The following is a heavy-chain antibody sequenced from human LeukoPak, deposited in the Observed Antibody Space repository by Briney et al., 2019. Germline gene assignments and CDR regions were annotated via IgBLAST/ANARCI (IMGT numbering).Heavy chain of an antibody. CDR1: GGSISSPTYY. CDR2: IHHSGST. J-gene: IGHJ4*02. D-gene: IGHD3-16*02. V-gene: IGHV4-39*01. Sequence: PSETLSLTCTVSGGSISSPTYYWAWIRQPPGQELEWIKTIHHSGSTYDNPSLKSRFTVSVDTSKNQFFLNLSSVTAADTAVYYCARLGGYHDPPDYWGQGTLVTVSS. CDR3: ARLGGYHDPPDY.